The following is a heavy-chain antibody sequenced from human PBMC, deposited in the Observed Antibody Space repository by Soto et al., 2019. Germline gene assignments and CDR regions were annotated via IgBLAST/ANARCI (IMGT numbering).Heavy chain of an antibody. CDR3: ARGGLAKGHAFES. CDR1: GGSITSGDYY. V-gene: IGHV4-30-4*01. J-gene: IGHJ3*02. D-gene: IGHD5-12*01. Sequence: PSETLSLTCTVSGGSITSGDYYCIWIRQSPGKGLEWIGYIYYSGTTYYKPSLRGRVSMSVDTSKNQFSLKLSSVTAADTAVYYCARGGLAKGHAFESWGQGTMVT. CDR2: IYYSGTT.